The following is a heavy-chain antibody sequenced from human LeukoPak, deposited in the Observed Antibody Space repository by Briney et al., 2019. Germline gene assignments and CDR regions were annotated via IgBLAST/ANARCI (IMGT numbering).Heavy chain of an antibody. V-gene: IGHV1-18*01. CDR3: ARDLATVATPYFDY. CDR1: GYTFTNYG. D-gene: IGHD4-23*01. Sequence: ASVKVSCKTSGYTFTNYGINWVRQAPGQGLEWMGWISPYNGKTEFAQKFQGRVTITADESTSTAYMELSRLRSDDTAVYYCARDLATVATPYFDYWGQGALVTVSS. CDR2: ISPYNGKT. J-gene: IGHJ4*02.